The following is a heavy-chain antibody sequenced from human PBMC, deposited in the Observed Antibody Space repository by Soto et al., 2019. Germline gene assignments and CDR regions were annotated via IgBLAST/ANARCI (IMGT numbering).Heavy chain of an antibody. V-gene: IGHV5-10-1*01. CDR2: IDPSDSYT. D-gene: IGHD6-19*01. CDR1: GYSFTSYW. J-gene: IGHJ3*02. CDR3: ARRYSSGWYHDAFDI. Sequence: PGESLKISCKGSGYSFTSYWNSWVRQMPGKGLEWMGRIDPSDSYTNYSPSFQDHVTISADKSISTAYLQWSSLKASDTAMYYCARRYSSGWYHDAFDIWGQGTMVTVSS.